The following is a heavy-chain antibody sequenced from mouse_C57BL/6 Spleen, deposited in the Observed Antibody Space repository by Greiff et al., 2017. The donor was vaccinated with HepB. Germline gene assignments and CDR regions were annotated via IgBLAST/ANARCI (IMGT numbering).Heavy chain of an antibody. CDR1: GYSFTGYY. CDR2: INPSTGGT. D-gene: IGHD3-2*02. J-gene: IGHJ3*01. Sequence: VQLKESGPELVKPGASVKISCKASGYSFTGYYMNWVKQSPEKSLEWIGEINPSTGGTTYNQKFKAKATLTVDKSSSTAYMQLKGLTSEDSAVYYCARWGTAQAGFAYWGQGTLVTVSA. CDR3: ARWGTAQAGFAY. V-gene: IGHV1-42*01.